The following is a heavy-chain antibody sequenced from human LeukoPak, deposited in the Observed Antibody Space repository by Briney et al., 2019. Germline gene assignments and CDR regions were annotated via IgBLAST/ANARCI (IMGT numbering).Heavy chain of an antibody. CDR3: AKGAWYNWNHYFDY. Sequence: PGGSRRLSCAASGFTVINTYMSWVRQAPGKGLEWGSVIYSDGLIYYADSVKGRFTISRDNSNNTLYLQMNSLRAEDTAVYYCAKGAWYNWNHYFDYWGQGTLVTVSS. CDR1: GFTVINTY. D-gene: IGHD1-20*01. CDR2: IYSDGLI. J-gene: IGHJ4*02. V-gene: IGHV3-53*01.